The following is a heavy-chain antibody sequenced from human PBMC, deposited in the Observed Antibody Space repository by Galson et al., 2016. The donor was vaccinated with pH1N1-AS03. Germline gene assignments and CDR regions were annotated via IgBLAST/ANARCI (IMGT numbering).Heavy chain of an antibody. V-gene: IGHV1-69*13. CDR3: ARGGVMVPTNLEAFDI. D-gene: IGHD4/OR15-4a*01. Sequence: SVKVSCKASGGAFNSYAISWVRQAPGQGPEWMGGIIPIFGTTNNAQKFQDRITITADESTKIAYMEPSSLRSEDTAVYFCARGGVMVPTNLEAFDIWGPGTLVTVS. CDR1: GGAFNSYA. J-gene: IGHJ3*02. CDR2: IIPIFGTT.